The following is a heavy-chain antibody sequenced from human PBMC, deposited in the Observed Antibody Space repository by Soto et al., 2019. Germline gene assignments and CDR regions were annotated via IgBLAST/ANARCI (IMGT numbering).Heavy chain of an antibody. Sequence: SETLSLTCTVSGGSISSYYWSWIRQPPGKGLEWIGYIYYSGSTNYNPSLKSRVTISVDTSKNQFSLKLSSVTAADTAVYYCARGSPYDFWSGYYTYWGQGTLVTVS. D-gene: IGHD3-3*01. CDR1: GGSISSYY. J-gene: IGHJ4*02. V-gene: IGHV4-59*12. CDR3: ARGSPYDFWSGYYTY. CDR2: IYYSGST.